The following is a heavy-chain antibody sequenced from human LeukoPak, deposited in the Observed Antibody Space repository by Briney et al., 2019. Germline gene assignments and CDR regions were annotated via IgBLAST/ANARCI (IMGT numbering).Heavy chain of an antibody. D-gene: IGHD2-2*01. Sequence: SVKVSCKASGGTFSSYAISWVRQAPGQGPEWMGRIIPILGIANYAQKFQGRVTITADKSTSTAYMELSSLRSEDTAVYYCARGVVVVPAAIHGWFDPWGQGTLVTVSS. CDR2: IIPILGIA. CDR1: GGTFSSYA. CDR3: ARGVVVVPAAIHGWFDP. V-gene: IGHV1-69*04. J-gene: IGHJ5*02.